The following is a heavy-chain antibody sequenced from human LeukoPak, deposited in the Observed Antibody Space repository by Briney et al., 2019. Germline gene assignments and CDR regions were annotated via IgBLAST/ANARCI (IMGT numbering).Heavy chain of an antibody. D-gene: IGHD6-13*01. CDR2: ISGSGGST. Sequence: GGSLRLSCAASGFTFNSYAIRWVRQAPGKGLEWVSHISGSGGSTYYADSVKGRFTISRDNSKNTLSLQMNSLRAEDTAVYHCAKAGILQASWYGLQYFDLWGGGTLVTASS. CDR3: AKAGILQASWYGLQYFDL. V-gene: IGHV3-23*01. CDR1: GFTFNSYA. J-gene: IGHJ2*01.